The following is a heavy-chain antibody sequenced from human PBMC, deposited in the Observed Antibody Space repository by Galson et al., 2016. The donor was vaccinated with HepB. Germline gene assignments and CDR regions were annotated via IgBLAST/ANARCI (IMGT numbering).Heavy chain of an antibody. CDR1: GASVNSSNW. V-gene: IGHV4/OR15-8*01. Sequence: SETLSLTCVVSGASVNSSNWWTWVRQAPEKGFEWLGEIYQTGTANYNPSFTRRATISVDTSKNQISLRLDSVTAADTAVYYCARGKGRGGFDYWGQGTLVTISS. CDR3: ARGKGRGGFDY. D-gene: IGHD3-10*01. CDR2: IYQTGTA. J-gene: IGHJ4*02.